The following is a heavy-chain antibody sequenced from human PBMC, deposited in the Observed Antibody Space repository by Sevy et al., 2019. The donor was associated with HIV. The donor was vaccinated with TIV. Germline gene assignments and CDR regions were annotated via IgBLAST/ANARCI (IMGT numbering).Heavy chain of an antibody. CDR2: TSYDGHNN. CDR1: GFTFINYG. D-gene: IGHD1-26*01. J-gene: IGHJ6*02. CDR3: AKDLLQLTIKELAQDYYYGMDV. V-gene: IGHV3-30*18. Sequence: GGSLRLSCAASGFTFINYGIHWVRQAPGKGLEWVAITSYDGHNNYYEDSVKGRFTISRDNSKNTLYLQMNSLRAEDTAVYYCAKDLLQLTIKELAQDYYYGMDVWGQGTTVTVSS.